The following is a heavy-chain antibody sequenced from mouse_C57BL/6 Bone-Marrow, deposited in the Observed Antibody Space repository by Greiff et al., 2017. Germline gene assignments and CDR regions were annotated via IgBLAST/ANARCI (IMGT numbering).Heavy chain of an antibody. D-gene: IGHD2-5*01. CDR3: ARPYYSNYWYFDV. CDR1: GYTFTSYW. CDR2: IYPGSGST. V-gene: IGHV1-55*01. Sequence: QVQLQQPGAELVKPGASVTMSCTASGYTFTSYWITWLKQRPGQGLEWIGDIYPGSGSTNYNEKFKSKATLTVDTSSSTAYMQLSSLTSEDSAVYYCARPYYSNYWYFDVWGTGTTVTVSS. J-gene: IGHJ1*03.